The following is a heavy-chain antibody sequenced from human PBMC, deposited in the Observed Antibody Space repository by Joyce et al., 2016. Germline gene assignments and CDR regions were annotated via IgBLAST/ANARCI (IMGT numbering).Heavy chain of an antibody. J-gene: IGHJ6*02. CDR3: ARGGLVYDYSMDV. V-gene: IGHV3-21*02. D-gene: IGHD2-8*02. CDR2: ISGDSTYI. Sequence: EVQLVESGGGLVEPGGSLRISCAASGFTFRTSSMGWFRQAPGKGLEWVPAISGDSTYIFYADSVKGRFTVSRDNAKNSLYLQMNTLRAEDTAVFFCARGGLVYDYSMDVWGQGTTVTVSS. CDR1: GFTFRTSS.